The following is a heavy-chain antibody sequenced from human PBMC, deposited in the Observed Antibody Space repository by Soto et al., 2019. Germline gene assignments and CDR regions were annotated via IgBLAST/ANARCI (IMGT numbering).Heavy chain of an antibody. J-gene: IGHJ6*02. Sequence: EVQLVESGGGLVKPGGSLRLSCAASGFTFSSYSMNWVRQAPGKGLEWVSSISSSSSYIYYADSVKGRFTISRDNAKNSLYLQMNSLRAEDTAVYYCARDAGDGYGFLTYYYYGMDVWGQGTTVTVSS. CDR1: GFTFSSYS. D-gene: IGHD6-13*01. CDR2: ISSSSSYI. V-gene: IGHV3-21*01. CDR3: ARDAGDGYGFLTYYYYGMDV.